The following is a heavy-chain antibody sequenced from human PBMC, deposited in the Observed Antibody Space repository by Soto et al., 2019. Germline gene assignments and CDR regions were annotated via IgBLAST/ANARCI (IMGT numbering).Heavy chain of an antibody. Sequence: GGSLRLSCAASGFTFSSYEMNWVRQAPGKGLEWVSYISSSGSTIYYADSVKGRFTISRDNAKNSLYLQMNSLRAEDTAVYYCARGRFGDYVMEGAFDIGGQGTMVTVSS. CDR3: ARGRFGDYVMEGAFDI. V-gene: IGHV3-48*03. D-gene: IGHD4-17*01. J-gene: IGHJ3*02. CDR1: GFTFSSYE. CDR2: ISSSGSTI.